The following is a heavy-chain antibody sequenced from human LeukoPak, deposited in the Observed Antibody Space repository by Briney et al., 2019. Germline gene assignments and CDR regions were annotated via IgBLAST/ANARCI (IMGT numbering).Heavy chain of an antibody. V-gene: IGHV4-59*01. J-gene: IGHJ4*02. CDR1: GGSISSYY. D-gene: IGHD5-18*01. CDR2: IYYSGST. CDR3: ARGNRGYSYGYRGYFDY. Sequence: SETLSLTCTVSGGSISSYYWSWIRQPPGKGLEWIGYIYYSGSTNYNPSLKSRVTISVDTSKNQFSLKLSSVTAADTAVYYCARGNRGYSYGYRGYFDYWGQGTLVTVSS.